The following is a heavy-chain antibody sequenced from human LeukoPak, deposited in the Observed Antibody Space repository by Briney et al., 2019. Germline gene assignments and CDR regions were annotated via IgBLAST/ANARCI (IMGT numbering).Heavy chain of an antibody. CDR3: ARFIAAAGNDAFDI. Sequence: SETLSLTCTVSGGSISSYYWSWIRQPPGKGLEWIGYIYYSGSTNYNPSLKSRVTISVDTSKNQLSLKLSSVTAADTAVYYCARFIAAAGNDAFDIWGQGTMVTVSS. D-gene: IGHD6-13*01. J-gene: IGHJ3*02. V-gene: IGHV4-59*01. CDR1: GGSISSYY. CDR2: IYYSGST.